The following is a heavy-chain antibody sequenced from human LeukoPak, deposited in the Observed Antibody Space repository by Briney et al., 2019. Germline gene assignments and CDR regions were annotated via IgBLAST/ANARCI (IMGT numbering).Heavy chain of an antibody. J-gene: IGHJ4*02. V-gene: IGHV3-7*01. CDR1: GFTFTSYW. Sequence: GGSLRLSCAASGFTFTSYWMSWVRETPGEGLVWVANIKPDGSEKYYVDSVKGRFTISRDNAKNSLYLQMNSLSAEDTAVYYCARARFYFDYWGQGTLVTVSS. CDR2: IKPDGSEK. CDR3: ARARFYFDY.